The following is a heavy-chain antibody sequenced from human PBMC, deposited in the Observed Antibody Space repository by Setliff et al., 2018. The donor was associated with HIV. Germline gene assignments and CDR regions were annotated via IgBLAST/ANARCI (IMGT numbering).Heavy chain of an antibody. CDR1: GDSVTSDGYY. CDR3: ARDWAAPYYYGMDV. CDR2: IYFSGST. V-gene: IGHV4-61*02. J-gene: IGHJ6*02. D-gene: IGHD3-16*01. Sequence: PSETLSLTCTVSGDSVTSDGYYWNWIRQPAGKTLEWIGRIYFSGSTNYNPSLKSRVTISIDTSKNQLSLKLSSVTAADTAVYYCARDWAAPYYYGMDVWGQGTTVTVSS.